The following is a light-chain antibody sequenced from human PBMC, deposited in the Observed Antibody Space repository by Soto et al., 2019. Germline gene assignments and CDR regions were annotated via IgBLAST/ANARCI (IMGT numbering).Light chain of an antibody. J-gene: IGKJ4*01. CDR3: QQYDNLPLT. CDR2: DAS. Sequence: DIQMTQSPSSLSASVGDRVTITCQASQDIKNYLTWYQQKSGKAPKLLIYDASDMETGIPSRFSGSGSGTDFTFTINSLQPEDIATYYCQQYDNLPLTFGGGTKVDIK. V-gene: IGKV1-33*01. CDR1: QDIKNY.